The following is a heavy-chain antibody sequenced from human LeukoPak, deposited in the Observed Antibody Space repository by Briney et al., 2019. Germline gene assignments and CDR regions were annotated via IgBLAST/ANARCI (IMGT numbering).Heavy chain of an antibody. CDR1: GFTFSDYY. Sequence: GGSLRLSCAASGFTFSDYYMSWIRQAPGKGLEWVSYISSSGSTIYYADSVKGRFTISRDNAKNSLYLQMNSLRAEDTALYHCARGRYQLPYGGFDYYYYMDVWGKGTTVTVSS. CDR3: ARGRYQLPYGGFDYYYYMDV. V-gene: IGHV3-11*01. D-gene: IGHD2-2*02. CDR2: ISSSGSTI. J-gene: IGHJ6*03.